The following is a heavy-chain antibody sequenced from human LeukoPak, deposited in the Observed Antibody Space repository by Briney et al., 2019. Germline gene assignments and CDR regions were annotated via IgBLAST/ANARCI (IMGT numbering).Heavy chain of an antibody. CDR2: IYYSGST. J-gene: IGHJ4*02. V-gene: IGHV4-59*12. CDR1: GGSISSYY. CDR3: ASSLWEQVQLCFDY. Sequence: SETLSLTCTVSGGSISSYYWSWIRQPPGKGLEWIGYIYYSGSTNYNPSLKSRVTISVDTSKNQFSLKLSSVTAADTAVYYCASSLWEQVQLCFDYWGQGTLVTVSS. D-gene: IGHD1-26*01.